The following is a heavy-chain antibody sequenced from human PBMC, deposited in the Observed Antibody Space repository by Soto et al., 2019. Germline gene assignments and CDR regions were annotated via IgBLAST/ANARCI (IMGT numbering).Heavy chain of an antibody. D-gene: IGHD3-3*02. CDR1: GFSFSTYW. J-gene: IGHJ4*02. V-gene: IGHV3-7*01. CDR3: ARDLAHFD. Sequence: GGSLRLSCAASGFSFSTYWMSWVRQAPGKGLEWVANINEDGSEKFYVDSVKGRFTISRDNAKNSLYLQMNSLRTEDTGVYYCARDLAHFDWSQGTLVTVSS. CDR2: INEDGSEK.